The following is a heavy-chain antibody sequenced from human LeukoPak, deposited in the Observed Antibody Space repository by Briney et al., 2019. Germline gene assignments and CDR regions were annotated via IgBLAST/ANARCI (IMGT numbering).Heavy chain of an antibody. Sequence: SETLSLTCTVSGGSISSSNYYWVWIRQPPGKGLEWVGSIYYSGSTYYNPSLKSRVTISVDTSKNQFSLKLSSVTAADTAVYYCALRYFARDYGGQGTLVPFSS. V-gene: IGHV4-39*01. CDR3: ALRYFARDY. CDR1: GGSISSSNYY. CDR2: IYYSGST. J-gene: IGHJ4*02. D-gene: IGHD3-9*01.